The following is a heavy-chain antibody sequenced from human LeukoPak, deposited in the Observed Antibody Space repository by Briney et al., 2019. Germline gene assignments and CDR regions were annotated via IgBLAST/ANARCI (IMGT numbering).Heavy chain of an antibody. J-gene: IGHJ4*02. V-gene: IGHV3-53*01. CDR3: ERDSLGMSTLDS. Sequence: GGSLRLSCAASGFTVSKNYMSWVRQAPGKGLEWVSVIYSGGSTYYADSVKGRFTISRDSSKNTLYLQMNSLRVEDTAVYYCERDSLGMSTLDSWGQGTLVTVSS. CDR2: IYSGGST. CDR1: GFTVSKNY. D-gene: IGHD5/OR15-5a*01.